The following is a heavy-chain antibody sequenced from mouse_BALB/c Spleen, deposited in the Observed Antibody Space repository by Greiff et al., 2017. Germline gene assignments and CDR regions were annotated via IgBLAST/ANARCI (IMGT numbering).Heavy chain of an antibody. Sequence: QVQLKESGPGLVAPSQSLSITCTVSGFSLTGYGVNWVRQPPGKGLEWLGMIWGDGSTDYNSALKSRLSISKDNSKSQVFLKMNSLQTDDTARYYCAREGLPHYYAMDYWGQGTSVTVSS. J-gene: IGHJ4*01. CDR2: IWGDGST. V-gene: IGHV2-6-7*01. CDR3: AREGLPHYYAMDY. D-gene: IGHD2-2*01. CDR1: GFSLTGYG.